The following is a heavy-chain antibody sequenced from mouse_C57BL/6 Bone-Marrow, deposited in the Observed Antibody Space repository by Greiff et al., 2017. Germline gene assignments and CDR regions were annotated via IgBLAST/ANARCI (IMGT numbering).Heavy chain of an antibody. Sequence: QVQLQQPGAELVKPGASVKMSCKASGYTFTSYWITWVKQRPGQGLEWIGDIYPGSGSTNYNEKFKSKATMTVDTSSSTAYMQLSSLTSEDSAVYYCGYYDRGYAMDYWGQGTSVTVSS. CDR2: IYPGSGST. V-gene: IGHV1-55*01. J-gene: IGHJ4*01. CDR1: GYTFTSYW. D-gene: IGHD2-4*01. CDR3: GYYDRGYAMDY.